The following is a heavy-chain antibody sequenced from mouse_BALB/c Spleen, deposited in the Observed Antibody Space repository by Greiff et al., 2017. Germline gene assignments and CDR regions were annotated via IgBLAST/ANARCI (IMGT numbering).Heavy chain of an antibody. J-gene: IGHJ4*01. CDR3: ARGAMITFYYYAMDY. Sequence: DVMLVESGGGLVKPGGSLKLSCAASGFTFSSYTMSWVRQTPEKRLEWVATISSGGSYTYYPDSVKGRFTISRDNARNILYLQMSSLRSEDTAMYYCARGAMITFYYYAMDYWGQGTSVTVSS. V-gene: IGHV5-9-1*01. D-gene: IGHD2-4*01. CDR1: GFTFSSYT. CDR2: ISSGGSYT.